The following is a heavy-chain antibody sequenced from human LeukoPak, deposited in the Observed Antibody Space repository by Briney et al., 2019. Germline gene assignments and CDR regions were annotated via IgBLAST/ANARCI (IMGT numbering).Heavy chain of an antibody. CDR3: AKDRYPNRYSGSLPPE. Sequence: GGSLRLSCAASGFTFSTYEMNRFRQAPGKGLGWVAVIWYDGSNKYYADSVKGRFTISRDNSKNTLYLQMNSLRAEDTAVYYCAKDRYPNRYSGSLPPEWGQGTLVTVSS. D-gene: IGHD1-26*01. CDR1: GFTFSTYE. J-gene: IGHJ4*02. V-gene: IGHV3-33*06. CDR2: IWYDGSNK.